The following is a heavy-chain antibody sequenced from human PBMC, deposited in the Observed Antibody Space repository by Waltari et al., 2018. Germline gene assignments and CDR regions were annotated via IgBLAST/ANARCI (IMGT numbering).Heavy chain of an antibody. CDR3: ASLFLPAAMEVDY. J-gene: IGHJ4*02. D-gene: IGHD2-2*01. Sequence: QVQLQESGPGLVKPSETLSLTCTVSGGSISSHYWSWIRQPPGKGLEWIGYIYYSGSTNYNPSLKSRVTISVDTSKNQFSLKLSSVTAADTAVYYCASLFLPAAMEVDYWGQGTLVTVSS. V-gene: IGHV4-59*11. CDR2: IYYSGST. CDR1: GGSISSHY.